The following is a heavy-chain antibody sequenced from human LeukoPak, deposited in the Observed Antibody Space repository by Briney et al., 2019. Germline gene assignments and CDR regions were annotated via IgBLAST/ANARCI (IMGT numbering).Heavy chain of an antibody. CDR3: ARGRSYWAAAFDI. D-gene: IGHD1-26*01. Sequence: GSLRLSCAASGFTFSSYSMNWIRQPPGKGLEWIGEINHSGSTNYNPSLKSRVTISVDTSKNQFSLKLSSVTAADTAVYYCARGRSYWAAAFDIWGQGTVVTVSS. CDR1: GFTFSSYS. CDR2: INHSGST. J-gene: IGHJ3*02. V-gene: IGHV4-34*01.